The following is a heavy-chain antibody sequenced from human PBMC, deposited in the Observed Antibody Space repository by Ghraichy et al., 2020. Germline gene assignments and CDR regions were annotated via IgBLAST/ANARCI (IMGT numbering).Heavy chain of an antibody. V-gene: IGHV4-59*12. Sequence: SETLSLTCTVSGGSITTYYWSWIRQPPGKGLEWIGYIHYSGNSYSTPSLKSRVAMAVDTSKNQFSLKIYSVTAADTAVYYCASHPTRRTALDFWGLGTLVTVSS. J-gene: IGHJ4*02. CDR2: IHYSGNS. CDR3: ASHPTRRTALDF. CDR1: GGSITTYY.